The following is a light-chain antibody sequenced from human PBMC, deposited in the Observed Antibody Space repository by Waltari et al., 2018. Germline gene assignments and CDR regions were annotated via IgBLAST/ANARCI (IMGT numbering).Light chain of an antibody. Sequence: DIVMTQSPDSLAVSLGERATLNCKSTQTVLYRDKNKNYLTWYQKKPGQPPKLLFSRASIRESGVPDRLSASGSGTDFTLTISSLQAEDVAVYYCHQHYTTPWTFGQGTKVEIK. J-gene: IGKJ1*01. CDR1: QTVLYRDKNKNY. CDR3: HQHYTTPWT. V-gene: IGKV4-1*01. CDR2: RAS.